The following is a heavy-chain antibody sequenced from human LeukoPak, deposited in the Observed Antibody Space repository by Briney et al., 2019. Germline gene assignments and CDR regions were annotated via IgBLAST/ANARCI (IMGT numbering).Heavy chain of an antibody. CDR3: ARRAGEYSHPYDY. J-gene: IGHJ4*02. D-gene: IGHD4-17*01. CDR2: IIPIFGTA. Sequence: SVKVSCKASGGTFSSYAISWVRQAPGQGLEWMGGIIPIFGTANYAQKFQGRVTITADKSTSTAYMELSSLRSEDTAVYYCARRAGEYSHPYDYWGQGTLVTVSS. V-gene: IGHV1-69*06. CDR1: GGTFSSYA.